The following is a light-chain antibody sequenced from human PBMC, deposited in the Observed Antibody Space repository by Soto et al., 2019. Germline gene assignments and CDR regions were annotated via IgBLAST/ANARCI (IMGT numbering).Light chain of an antibody. V-gene: IGLV1-44*01. J-gene: IGLJ2*01. CDR1: SSNIGSNT. CDR3: AAWDDSLNGSV. Sequence: QSVLTQPPSGSGTPGQRVTISCSGSSSNIGSNTVNWYQQLPGTAPKLLIYSNNQRPSGVPDRFSGSKSGTSASLAISGLQSEDEADYYCAAWDDSLNGSVFGGGTKLTLL. CDR2: SNN.